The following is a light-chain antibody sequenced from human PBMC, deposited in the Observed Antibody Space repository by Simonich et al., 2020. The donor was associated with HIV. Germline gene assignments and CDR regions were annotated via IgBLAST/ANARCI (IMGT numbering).Light chain of an antibody. CDR3: QQRSNWPST. V-gene: IGKV3-11*01. CDR2: DAS. J-gene: IGKJ4*01. CDR1: QSVSSN. Sequence: EMVMTQSPATLSLSPGERATLSCRASQSVSSNLAWYQQKPGQAPTLLIYDASTRATGIPARFSGSGSGTEFTLTISSLEPEDFAVYYCQQRSNWPSTFGGGTKVEIK.